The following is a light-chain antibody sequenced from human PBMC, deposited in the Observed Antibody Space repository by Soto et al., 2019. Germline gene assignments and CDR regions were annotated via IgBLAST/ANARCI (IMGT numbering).Light chain of an antibody. CDR3: QQANSFPIT. J-gene: IGKJ5*01. CDR1: QCISSW. Sequence: DIQMTQSPSSESASVGERVTVTCRASQCISSWLAWYQKKPGKAPKLLIYAASSLQSGVPSRFSGSGSGTDFTLTISSLQPEDCAIYFCQQANSFPITFGQGTRLEIK. CDR2: AAS. V-gene: IGKV1-12*01.